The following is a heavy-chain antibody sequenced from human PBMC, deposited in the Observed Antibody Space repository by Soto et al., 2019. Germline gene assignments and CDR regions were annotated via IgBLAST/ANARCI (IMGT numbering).Heavy chain of an antibody. J-gene: IGHJ6*02. CDR1: GGSISSGGYY. CDR2: IYYSGST. V-gene: IGHV4-31*03. D-gene: IGHD5-18*01. Sequence: TSETLSLTCTVSGGSISSGGYYWSWIRQHPGKGLEWIGYIYYSGSTYYNPSLKSRVTISVDTSKNQFSLKLSSVTAADTAVYYCARDLRDSYGYGETHYYYYGMDVWGQGTTVTVSS. CDR3: ARDLRDSYGYGETHYYYYGMDV.